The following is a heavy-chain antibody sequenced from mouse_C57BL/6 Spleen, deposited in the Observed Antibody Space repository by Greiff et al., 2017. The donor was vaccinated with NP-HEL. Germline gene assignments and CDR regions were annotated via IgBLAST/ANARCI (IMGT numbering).Heavy chain of an antibody. CDR1: GYTFTSYT. V-gene: IGHV1-4*01. J-gene: IGHJ1*03. CDR2: INPSSGYT. Sequence: LVESGAELARPGASVKMSCKASGYTFTSYTMHWVKQRPGQGLEWIGYINPSSGYTKYNQKFKDKATLTADKSSSTAYMQLSSLTSEDSAVYYCARSDFDVWGTGTTVTVSS. CDR3: ARSDFDV.